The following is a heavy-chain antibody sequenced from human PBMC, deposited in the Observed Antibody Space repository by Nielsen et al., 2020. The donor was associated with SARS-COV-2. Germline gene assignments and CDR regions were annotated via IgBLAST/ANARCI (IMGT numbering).Heavy chain of an antibody. CDR1: GFTLSGSA. CDR3: AKDRTIGLDGY. CDR2: ISGNSGTI. D-gene: IGHD4/OR15-4a*01. J-gene: IGHJ4*02. Sequence: GSLKISCAVSGFTLSGSAMSWVRQAPGKGLEWLSYISGNSGTIHYADSVKGRFTISRDNAKNSLYLQMNSLRDEDTAVYYCAKDRTIGLDGYWGQGTLVTVSS. V-gene: IGHV3-48*02.